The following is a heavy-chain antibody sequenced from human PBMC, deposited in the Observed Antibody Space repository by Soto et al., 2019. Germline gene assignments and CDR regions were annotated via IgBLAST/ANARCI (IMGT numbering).Heavy chain of an antibody. CDR3: ARIDCTGNNCRPYAYYEMDV. J-gene: IGHJ6*02. Sequence: PGGSLRLSCEASGFTFNTYGMHWVRQAPGRGLEWVAVIWYDGSIKYYADSVKGRFTTSRDNSKNTMYLQMNNLRAEDTAVYYCARIDCTGNNCRPYAYYEMDVWGQGTTVTV. V-gene: IGHV3-33*01. CDR1: GFTFNTYG. D-gene: IGHD2-8*02. CDR2: IWYDGSIK.